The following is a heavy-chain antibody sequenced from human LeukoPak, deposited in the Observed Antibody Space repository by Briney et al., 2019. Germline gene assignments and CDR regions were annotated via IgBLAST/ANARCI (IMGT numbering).Heavy chain of an antibody. CDR3: ARDLEGWQFYDSGKGMDV. CDR2: ISSGSGTI. V-gene: IGHV3-48*01. J-gene: IGHJ6*03. Sequence: GGSLRLSCAASGFTVSSNYMSWVRQAPGKGLEWVSYISSGSGTIYYVDSVKGRFTISRDNAENSLYLQMNSLRVEDTAVYYCARDLEGWQFYDSGKGMDVWGKGTAVTVSS. CDR1: GFTVSSNY. D-gene: IGHD3-10*01.